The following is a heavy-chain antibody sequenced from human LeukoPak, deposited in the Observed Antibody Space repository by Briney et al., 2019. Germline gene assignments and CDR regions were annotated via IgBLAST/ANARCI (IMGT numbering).Heavy chain of an antibody. Sequence: PGRSLRLSCAASGFTFSSYGMHWVRQAPGKGLGWVAVIWYDGSNKYYADSVKGRFTISRDNSKNTLYLQMNSLRAEDTAVYYCARGRLGELSLFWFDYWGQGTLVTVSS. V-gene: IGHV3-33*01. CDR3: ARGRLGELSLFWFDY. CDR2: IWYDGSNK. CDR1: GFTFSSYG. D-gene: IGHD3-16*02. J-gene: IGHJ4*02.